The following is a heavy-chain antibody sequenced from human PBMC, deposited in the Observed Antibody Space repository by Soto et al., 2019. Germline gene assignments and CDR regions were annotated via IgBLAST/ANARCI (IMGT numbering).Heavy chain of an antibody. D-gene: IGHD2-2*02. Sequence: QVQLVQSGAEVKKPGSSVKVSCKASGGTFSSYTISWVRQAPGQGLEWMGRIIPILGIANYTQKFQGRVTITADKSTSTAYMELSSLSSEDTAVYYFAMEYRSSTSCYSDYWGQCGLVTVS. CDR2: IIPILGIA. J-gene: IGHJ4*02. CDR3: AMEYRSSTSCYSDY. V-gene: IGHV1-69*02. CDR1: GGTFSSYT.